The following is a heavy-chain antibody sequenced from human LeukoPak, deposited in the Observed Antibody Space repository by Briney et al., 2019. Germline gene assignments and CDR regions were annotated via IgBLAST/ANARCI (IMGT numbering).Heavy chain of an antibody. J-gene: IGHJ3*02. CDR3: AALGYRLPSHAFDI. V-gene: IGHV4-61*02. Sequence: SETLSLTCTVSGGPISSGSYYWRWLRQPAGKGLEWIGRIYTSGSTNYNPSLKSRVTISVDTSKNQFSLKLSSVTAADTAVYYCAALGYRLPSHAFDIWGQGTMVTVSS. CDR1: GGPISSGSYY. D-gene: IGHD2-2*01. CDR2: IYTSGST.